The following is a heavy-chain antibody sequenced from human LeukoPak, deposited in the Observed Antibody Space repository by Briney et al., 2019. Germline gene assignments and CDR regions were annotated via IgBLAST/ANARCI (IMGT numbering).Heavy chain of an antibody. Sequence: PGGSPRLSCAASGFSFRSHGMNWVRQAPGKGLEWVANIKQDGSEKFYVDSVKGRFTVTRDNAKNSLYLQMNSLRAEDTAVYYCARGPATVTIPYYYYMDVWGKGTTVTVSS. V-gene: IGHV3-7*01. CDR2: IKQDGSEK. J-gene: IGHJ6*03. CDR3: ARGPATVTIPYYYYMDV. CDR1: GFSFRSHG. D-gene: IGHD4-17*01.